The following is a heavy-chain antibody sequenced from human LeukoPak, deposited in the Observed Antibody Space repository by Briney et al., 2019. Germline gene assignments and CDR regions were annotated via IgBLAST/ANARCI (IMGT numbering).Heavy chain of an antibody. Sequence: PSETLSLTCTVFGGSISSDYWSWIRQPAGKGLEWIGRFQMSGSINYNPSLKSRVTMSVDTSKNQFSLKLSSVTAADTAVYYCARDGGYSSSWSYYFDYWGQGTLVTVSS. J-gene: IGHJ4*02. CDR1: GGSISSDY. CDR3: ARDGGYSSSWSYYFDY. CDR2: FQMSGSI. D-gene: IGHD6-13*01. V-gene: IGHV4-4*07.